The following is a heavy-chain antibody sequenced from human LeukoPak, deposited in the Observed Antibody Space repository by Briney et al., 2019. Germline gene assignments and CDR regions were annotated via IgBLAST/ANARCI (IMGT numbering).Heavy chain of an antibody. CDR3: ARGLPYSSSWSPVRRYYYYGMDV. Sequence: SETPSLTCTVSGGSISSYYWSWIRQPAGKGLEWIGRIYTSGSTNYNPSLKSRVTMSVDTSKNQFSLKLSSVTAADTAVYYCARGLPYSSSWSPVRRYYYYGMDVWGQGTTVTVSS. D-gene: IGHD6-13*01. J-gene: IGHJ6*02. CDR1: GGSISSYY. V-gene: IGHV4-4*07. CDR2: IYTSGST.